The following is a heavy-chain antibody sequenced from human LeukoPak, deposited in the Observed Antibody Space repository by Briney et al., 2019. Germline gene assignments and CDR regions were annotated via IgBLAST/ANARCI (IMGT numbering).Heavy chain of an antibody. V-gene: IGHV4-39*01. D-gene: IGHD4-17*01. J-gene: IGHJ4*02. Sequence: AETLSLTCSVSGGSISRSSNYWARIRQPPGKGLEWFGSIYYTGITYYSPSVKGRFTLSVDPSKSQFLLRLNSVTAADTAVYYCVSEPNGDYYFDYWDQGTLATVTS. CDR3: VSEPNGDYYFDY. CDR1: GGSISRSSNY. CDR2: IYYTGIT.